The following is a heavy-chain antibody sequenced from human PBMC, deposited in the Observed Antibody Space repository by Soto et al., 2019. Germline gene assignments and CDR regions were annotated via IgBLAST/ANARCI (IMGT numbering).Heavy chain of an antibody. CDR2: IKSKTDGGTT. CDR1: RFTFSKAW. CDR3: TTGTWIQLWLPDY. V-gene: IGHV3-15*01. D-gene: IGHD5-18*01. J-gene: IGHJ4*02. Sequence: EVPLVESGGGLVKPGGSLRLSCVASRFTFSKAWMSWVRQAPGKGLEWVGHIKSKTDGGTTDYAAPVKGRFTISRDDSKNTLYLQMNSLKTEDTAVYYCTTGTWIQLWLPDYWGQGTLVTVSS.